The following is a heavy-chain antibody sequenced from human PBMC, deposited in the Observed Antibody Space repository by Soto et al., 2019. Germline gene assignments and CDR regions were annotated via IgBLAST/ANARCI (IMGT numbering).Heavy chain of an antibody. J-gene: IGHJ5*02. D-gene: IGHD2-8*02. CDR2: ISWNSGSI. CDR1: GFTFDDYA. V-gene: IGHV3-9*01. Sequence: ESGGGLVQPGRSLRLSCAASGFTFDDYAMHWVRQAPGKGLEWVSGISWNSGSIGYAASVKGRVTISRDNAKNCLYLQLNSLGAEDTAFYDCAKDIGQLLVGRFGPWGPGTLGTVSS. CDR3: AKDIGQLLVGRFGP.